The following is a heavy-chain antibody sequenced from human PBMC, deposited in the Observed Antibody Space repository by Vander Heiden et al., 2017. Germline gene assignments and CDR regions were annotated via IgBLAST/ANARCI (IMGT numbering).Heavy chain of an antibody. Sequence: QVQLVQSGAEVKKPGASVTVSCTSSGYTFTGYYIHWVRQHPGTGLEWMGWINTNSGGTNYAQKFQGRGTMTRDTSISTAYMERSRLRSDDTAVYYCARQVRGDYFDYWGQGTLVTVSA. J-gene: IGHJ4*02. CDR3: ARQVRGDYFDY. V-gene: IGHV1-2*02. CDR1: GYTFTGYY. CDR2: INTNSGGT. D-gene: IGHD3-10*01.